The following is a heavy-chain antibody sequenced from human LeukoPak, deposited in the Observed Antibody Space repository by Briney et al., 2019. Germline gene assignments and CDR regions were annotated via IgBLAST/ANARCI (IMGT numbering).Heavy chain of an antibody. CDR3: AKGEYHQDGIGENRFDN. Sequence: GGSLRLSCTVSGFTVSSNSMSWVRQAPGKGLEWVSFIYSDNTHYSDSVKGRFTISRDNAKNSVFLQMSSLRPEDTAVYYCAKGEYHQDGIGENRFDNWGQGALVTVSS. D-gene: IGHD5-24*01. V-gene: IGHV3-53*01. CDR2: IYSDNT. CDR1: GFTVSSNS. J-gene: IGHJ4*02.